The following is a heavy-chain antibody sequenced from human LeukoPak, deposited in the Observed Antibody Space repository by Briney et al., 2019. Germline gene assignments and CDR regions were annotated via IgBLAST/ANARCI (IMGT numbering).Heavy chain of an antibody. CDR2: ISYDGSNK. V-gene: IGHV3-30-3*01. D-gene: IGHD5-18*01. J-gene: IGHJ4*02. CDR1: GFTFSSYA. CDR3: AKEYSYGQKDLDY. Sequence: GRSLRLSCAASGFTFSSYAMHWVRQAPGKGLEWVAVISYDGSNKYYADSVKGRFTISRDNSKNTLYLQMNSLRAEDTAVYYCAKEYSYGQKDLDYWGQGTLVTVSS.